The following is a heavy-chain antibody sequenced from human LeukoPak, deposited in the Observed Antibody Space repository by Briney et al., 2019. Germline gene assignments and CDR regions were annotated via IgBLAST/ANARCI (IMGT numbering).Heavy chain of an antibody. CDR2: IYYSGST. V-gene: IGHV4-59*01. Sequence: SETLSLTCTVSGGSISSYYWSWIRQPPGKGLEWIGYIYYSGSTNYNPSLKSRVTISVDTSKNQFSLKLSSVTAADTAVYYCARDGHPLSITVGAQGAFDIWGQGTMVTVSS. J-gene: IGHJ3*02. CDR3: ARDGHPLSITVGAQGAFDI. CDR1: GGSISSYY. D-gene: IGHD1-26*01.